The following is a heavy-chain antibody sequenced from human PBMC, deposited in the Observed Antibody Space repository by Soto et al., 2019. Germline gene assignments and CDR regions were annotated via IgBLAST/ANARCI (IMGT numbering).Heavy chain of an antibody. J-gene: IGHJ5*02. CDR2: IKQDGSEK. CDR1: GFTFSSYW. D-gene: IGHD2-15*01. V-gene: IGHV3-7*01. CDR3: ARDLSSGYCSGGSCYSMRGNWFDP. Sequence: PGGSLRLSCAASGFTFSSYWMSWVRQAPGKGLEWVANIKQDGSEKYYVDSVKGRFTISRDNAKNSLYLQMNSLRAEDTAVYYCARDLSSGYCSGGSCYSMRGNWFDPWGRGTLVTVSS.